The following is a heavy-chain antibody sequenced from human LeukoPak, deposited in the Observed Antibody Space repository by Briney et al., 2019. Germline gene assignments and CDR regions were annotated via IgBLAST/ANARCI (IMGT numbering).Heavy chain of an antibody. CDR3: AKATTGYCTNGVCYQDGYFQH. Sequence: GGSLRLSCAASGFTFDDYAMHWVRQAPGKGLEWVSGISWNSGSIGYADSVKGRFTISRDNAKNSLYLQMNSLRAEDTALYYCAKATTGYCTNGVCYQDGYFQHWGQGTLVTVSS. V-gene: IGHV3-9*01. CDR2: ISWNSGSI. J-gene: IGHJ1*01. CDR1: GFTFDDYA. D-gene: IGHD2-8*01.